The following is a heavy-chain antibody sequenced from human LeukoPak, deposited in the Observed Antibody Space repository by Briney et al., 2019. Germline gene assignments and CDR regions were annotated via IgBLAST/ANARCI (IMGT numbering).Heavy chain of an antibody. Sequence: SQTLSLTCTVSGASVSSVSYYWSWIRQPAGKGLEWIGRVYTSGRTNYNPSLKSRVTISVDTSKNQFSLKLSSVTAADTAVYYCARDFPTYCTGGSCYGGNNDYWGQGTLVTVSS. CDR2: VYTSGRT. CDR3: ARDFPTYCTGGSCYGGNNDY. D-gene: IGHD2-15*01. CDR1: GASVSSVSYY. V-gene: IGHV4-61*02. J-gene: IGHJ4*02.